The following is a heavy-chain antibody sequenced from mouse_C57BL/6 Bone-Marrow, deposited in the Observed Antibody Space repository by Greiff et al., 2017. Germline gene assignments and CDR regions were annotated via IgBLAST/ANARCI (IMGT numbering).Heavy chain of an antibody. CDR1: GFTFSSYG. CDR3: ASIYYDYDEGFAY. J-gene: IGHJ3*01. V-gene: IGHV5-6*01. CDR2: ISSGGSYT. D-gene: IGHD2-4*01. Sequence: EVMLVESGGDLVKPGGSLKLSCAASGFTFSSYGMSWVRQTPDKRLEWVATISSGGSYTYYPDSVKGRFTISRDNAKNTLYLQRSSLKSEDTAMYYCASIYYDYDEGFAYWGQGTLVTVSA.